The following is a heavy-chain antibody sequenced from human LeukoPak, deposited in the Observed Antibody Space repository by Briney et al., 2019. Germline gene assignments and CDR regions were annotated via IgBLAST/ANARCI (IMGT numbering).Heavy chain of an antibody. CDR2: IYPGDSDT. V-gene: IGHV5-51*01. CDR1: GYSFTSYW. J-gene: IGHJ3*02. Sequence: GESLKISCKGSGYSFTSYWIGWVRQMPGKGLEWMGIIYPGDSDTRYSPSFQGQVTISADKSISTAYLQWSSLKASDTAMYYCARQSTGWLLVYDAFDIWGQGTMVTVSS. D-gene: IGHD3-22*01. CDR3: ARQSTGWLLVYDAFDI.